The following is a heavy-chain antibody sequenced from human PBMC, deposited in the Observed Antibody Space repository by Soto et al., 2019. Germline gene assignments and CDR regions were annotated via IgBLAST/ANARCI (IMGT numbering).Heavy chain of an antibody. D-gene: IGHD3-9*01. Sequence: EVQLVESGGGLVQPGGSLRLSCAASGFIFSSYPMNWVRQAPGKGLEWVSYISSDSGTIYYADSVKGRFTISRDNAKNFFCLQMNSLRAEDTAVYYCASDWFYMDVWGKGTTVTVSS. CDR3: ASDWFYMDV. V-gene: IGHV3-48*01. CDR1: GFIFSSYP. J-gene: IGHJ6*03. CDR2: ISSDSGTI.